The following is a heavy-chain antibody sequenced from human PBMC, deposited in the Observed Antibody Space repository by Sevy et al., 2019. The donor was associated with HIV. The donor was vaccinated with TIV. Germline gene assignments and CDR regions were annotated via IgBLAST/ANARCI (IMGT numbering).Heavy chain of an antibody. V-gene: IGHV4-39*01. Sequence: SETLSLTCTVSGGSISSRSSYWGWIRQPPGKGLEWIGSIYYSGSTSSNPSLKSRLTMSVDTSKNQFSLKLGSVTAADTAVYYCASTRDYYGSGSSFSHWFDPWGQGILVTVSS. CDR2: IYYSGST. J-gene: IGHJ5*02. CDR1: GGSISSRSSY. CDR3: ASTRDYYGSGSSFSHWFDP. D-gene: IGHD3-10*01.